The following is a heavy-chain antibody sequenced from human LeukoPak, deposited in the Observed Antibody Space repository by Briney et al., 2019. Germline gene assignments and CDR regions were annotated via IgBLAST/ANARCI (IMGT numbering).Heavy chain of an antibody. CDR2: IHPRRGDT. CDR3: ARDGDYGTGSYYRGCIDS. V-gene: IGHV1-2*02. J-gene: IGHJ4*02. CDR1: GYSFTAFY. Sequence: ASVKVSCTTSGYSFTAFYIHWVRQGPGQGLERMGWIHPRRGDTNNAQKFQGRVTMTRDTSISTAYLDLSSLRSDDTAVYYCARDGDYGTGSYYRGCIDSWGQGTPVTVSP. D-gene: IGHD3-10*01.